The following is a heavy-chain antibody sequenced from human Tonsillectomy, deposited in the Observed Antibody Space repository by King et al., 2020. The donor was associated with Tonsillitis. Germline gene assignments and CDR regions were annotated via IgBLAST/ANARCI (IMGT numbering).Heavy chain of an antibody. J-gene: IGHJ4*02. CDR1: GFTFDDYA. V-gene: IGHV3-43D*03. CDR2: ISWDGGST. CDR3: AKAHSSTNWYYFDY. Sequence: VQLVESGGVVVQPGRSLRLSCAASGFTFDDYAMHWVRQAPGKGLEWVSLISWDGGSTYYADSVKGRFTISRDNSKNSLYLQMNSLRTEDTALYYCAKAHSSTNWYYFDYWGQGTLVTVSS. D-gene: IGHD6-13*01.